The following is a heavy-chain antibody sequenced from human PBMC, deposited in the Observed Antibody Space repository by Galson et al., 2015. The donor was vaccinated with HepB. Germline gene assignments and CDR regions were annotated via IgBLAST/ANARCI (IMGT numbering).Heavy chain of an antibody. V-gene: IGHV3-11*01. CDR2: ISESGGST. CDR3: ARTYYYGMDV. CDR1: GFTFSDYY. Sequence: SLRLSCAASGFTFSDYYMSWIRQAPGKGLEWVSYISESGGSTYYADSVKGRFTISRDNAKHSLCLQMNSLRAEDTAVYYCARTYYYGMDVWGQGTTVTVSS. J-gene: IGHJ6*02.